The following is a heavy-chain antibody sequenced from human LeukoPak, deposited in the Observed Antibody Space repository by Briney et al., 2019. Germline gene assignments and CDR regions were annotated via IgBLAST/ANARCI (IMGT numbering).Heavy chain of an antibody. CDR3: ARELGLYGSGSYYHPANWFDP. Sequence: SETLSLTCTVSGGSISSYYWSWIRQPAGKGLEWIGRIYTSGSTNYNPSLMSRVTMSVDTSKNQFSLKLSSVTAADTAVYYCARELGLYGSGSYYHPANWFDPWGQGTLVTVSS. CDR1: GGSISSYY. CDR2: IYTSGST. D-gene: IGHD3-10*01. J-gene: IGHJ5*02. V-gene: IGHV4-4*07.